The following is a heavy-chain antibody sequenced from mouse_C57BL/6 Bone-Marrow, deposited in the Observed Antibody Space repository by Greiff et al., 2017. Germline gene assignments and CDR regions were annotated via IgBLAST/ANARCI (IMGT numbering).Heavy chain of an antibody. Sequence: QVQLQQPGAGLVQPGDSVKMSCKSYGYTFPSYWITWVQQRPGQGLELVGAIYPGSGSTNYKEKFKSKATLTVDTSTSTAYMQLSSLTSEDSAVYYCARPYYSNYWYFAVWGTGTTVTVSA. CDR3: ARPYYSNYWYFAV. J-gene: IGHJ1*03. V-gene: IGHV1-55*01. D-gene: IGHD2-5*01. CDR1: GYTFPSYW. CDR2: IYPGSGST.